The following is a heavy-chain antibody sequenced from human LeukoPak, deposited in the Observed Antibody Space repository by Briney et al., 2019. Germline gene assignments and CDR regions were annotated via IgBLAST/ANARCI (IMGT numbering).Heavy chain of an antibody. D-gene: IGHD3-22*01. Sequence: ASVKVSCKASGYTFTSYDINWVRQATGQGLEWMGWMNPNSGNTGYAQKFQGRVTMTRNTSISTAYMELSSLRSEDTAVYYCARDLYYYDSSGYTPIRFDYWGQGTLVTVSS. J-gene: IGHJ4*02. V-gene: IGHV1-8*01. CDR2: MNPNSGNT. CDR1: GYTFTSYD. CDR3: ARDLYYYDSSGYTPIRFDY.